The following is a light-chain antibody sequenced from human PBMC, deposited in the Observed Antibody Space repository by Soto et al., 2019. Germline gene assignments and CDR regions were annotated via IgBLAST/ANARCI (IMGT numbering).Light chain of an antibody. CDR1: SGHSSYI. J-gene: IGLJ3*02. CDR2: LEGSGSY. V-gene: IGLV4-60*02. CDR3: ETWDSNSWV. Sequence: QPVLTQSSSASASLGSSVKLTCTLSSGHSSYIIAWHQQQPGKAPRYLMKLEGSGSYNKGSGVPDRFSGSSSGADRYLTISNLQFGDDADYYGETWDSNSWVFGGGTKLTVL.